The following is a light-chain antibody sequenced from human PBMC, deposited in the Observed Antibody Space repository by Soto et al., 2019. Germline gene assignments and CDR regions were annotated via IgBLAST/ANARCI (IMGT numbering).Light chain of an antibody. CDR3: QQYGSSPT. CDR2: GAS. V-gene: IGKV3-20*01. CDR1: RSVSSSY. Sequence: EIVLTQSPGTLSLSPGERATLSCRASRSVSSSYLAWYQQKPGQAPRLLIYGASSRATGIPDRFSGSGSGTDFTLTISRLEPEDFAVYYCQQYGSSPTFGGGTKGEIK. J-gene: IGKJ4*01.